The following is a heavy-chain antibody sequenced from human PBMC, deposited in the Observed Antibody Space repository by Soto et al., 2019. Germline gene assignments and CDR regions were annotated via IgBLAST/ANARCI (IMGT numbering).Heavy chain of an antibody. D-gene: IGHD3-3*01. V-gene: IGHV4-30-2*01. CDR1: GVSISSDGYS. Sequence: QLQLQESGSGLVKPSQTLSLTCAVSGVSISSDGYSWSWIRQPPGKGLEWIGFIYQSGSTYYNPSLTSRVTMSVVRSKNQFSLKLTSVTAADTAVYYCARAYYDFWTSYHYGMDVWGQGTTVTVSS. CDR3: ARAYYDFWTSYHYGMDV. CDR2: IYQSGST. J-gene: IGHJ6*02.